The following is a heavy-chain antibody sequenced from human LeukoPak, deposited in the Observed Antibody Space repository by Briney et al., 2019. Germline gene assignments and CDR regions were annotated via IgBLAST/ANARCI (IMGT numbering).Heavy chain of an antibody. V-gene: IGHV4-4*09. CDR3: ARVRAARYYYYYMDV. J-gene: IGHJ6*03. CDR1: GGSISSYY. CDR2: IYTSGST. Sequence: PSETLSLTCTVSGGSISSYYWSWIRQPPGKGLEWIGYIYTSGSTNYNPSLKSRVTISVDTSKNQFSLKLSSVTAADTAVYYCARVRAARYYYYYMDVWGKGTTVTVSS. D-gene: IGHD2-15*01.